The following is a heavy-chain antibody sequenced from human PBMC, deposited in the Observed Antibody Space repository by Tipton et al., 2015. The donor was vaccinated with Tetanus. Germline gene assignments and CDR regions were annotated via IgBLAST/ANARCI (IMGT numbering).Heavy chain of an antibody. V-gene: IGHV3-33*08. J-gene: IGHJ6*02. CDR1: GFTFRSYG. CDR3: ARELDCSGGGCYSYGLDV. CDR2: LWFDGGDE. D-gene: IGHD2-15*01. Sequence: RSLRLSCEASGFTFRSYGMHWVRQAPGKGLEWVAVLWFDGGDEYYADSVKGRITISRDNPKNTVYLQMNSLRAEDTAVYYCARELDCSGGGCYSYGLDVWGQGTTVTVSS.